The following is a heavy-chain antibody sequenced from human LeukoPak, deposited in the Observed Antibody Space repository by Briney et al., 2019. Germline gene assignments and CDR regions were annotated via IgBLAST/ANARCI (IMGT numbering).Heavy chain of an antibody. CDR1: GFTFSNYA. CDR3: AKSSGFGAARYYFDY. CDR2: ISGSAGTT. V-gene: IGHV3-23*01. Sequence: GGSLRLSSAASGFTFSNYALNWVRQAPGKGLEWVSVISGSAGTTYYADSVKGRFTISRDNSKNTLYLQMNSLRAEDTAVYYCAKSSGFGAARYYFDYWGQGTLVTVSS. D-gene: IGHD3-16*01. J-gene: IGHJ4*02.